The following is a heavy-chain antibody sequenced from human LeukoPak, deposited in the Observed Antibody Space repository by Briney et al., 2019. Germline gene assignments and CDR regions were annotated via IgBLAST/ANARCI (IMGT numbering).Heavy chain of an antibody. CDR3: AKGQGVTLIKVGKNWFDP. CDR2: ISDSGTT. D-gene: IGHD3-22*01. J-gene: IGHJ5*02. V-gene: IGHV4-34*01. Sequence: SETLSLTCAVYIESFSGYYWNWIRQTPGKGLEWIGEISDSGTTNINPSLRRRVSLSVDTSINQFSLDMRSMTAADTGVYYCAKGQGVTLIKVGKNWFDPWSQGTPVIVSP. CDR1: IESFSGYY.